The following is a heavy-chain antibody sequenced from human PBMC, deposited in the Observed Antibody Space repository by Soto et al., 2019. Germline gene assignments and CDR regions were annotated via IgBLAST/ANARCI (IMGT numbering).Heavy chain of an antibody. CDR1: GFTFSSYG. J-gene: IGHJ4*02. CDR2: IWYDGSNK. CDR3: ARGLAAVAGTFDY. Sequence: QVQLVESGGGVVQPGRSLRLSCAASGFTFSSYGMHWVRQAPGKGLEWVAVIWYDGSNKYYADSVKGRFTISRDNSKNTLYLQMNRLRAEDTAVYYCARGLAAVAGTFDYWGQGTLVTVSS. V-gene: IGHV3-33*01. D-gene: IGHD6-19*01.